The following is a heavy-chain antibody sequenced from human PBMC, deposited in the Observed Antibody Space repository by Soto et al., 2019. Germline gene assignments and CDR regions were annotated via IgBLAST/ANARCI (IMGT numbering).Heavy chain of an antibody. CDR3: ARDKLGDPYYYYGMDV. V-gene: IGHV1-69*06. Sequence: PVKVSCKASGGTFSSYAISWVRQAPGQGLEWMGGIIPIFGTANYAQKFQGRVTITADKSTSTAYMELSSLRSEDTAVYYCARDKLGDPYYYYGMDVWGQGTTVTVSS. CDR1: GGTFSSYA. CDR2: IIPIFGTA. D-gene: IGHD1-26*01. J-gene: IGHJ6*02.